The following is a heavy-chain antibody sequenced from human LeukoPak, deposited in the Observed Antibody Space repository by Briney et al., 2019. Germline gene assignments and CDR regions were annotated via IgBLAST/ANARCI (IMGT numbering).Heavy chain of an antibody. Sequence: GASVKVSCKASGYTFTSYYMHWVRQAPGQGLEWMGWINPNSGGTNYAQKFQGRVTMTRDTSISTAYMELSRLRSDDTAVYYCARADGGIAVNYYYYYMDVWGKGTTVTISS. CDR3: ARADGGIAVNYYYYYMDV. V-gene: IGHV1-2*02. CDR1: GYTFTSYY. CDR2: INPNSGGT. J-gene: IGHJ6*03. D-gene: IGHD6-19*01.